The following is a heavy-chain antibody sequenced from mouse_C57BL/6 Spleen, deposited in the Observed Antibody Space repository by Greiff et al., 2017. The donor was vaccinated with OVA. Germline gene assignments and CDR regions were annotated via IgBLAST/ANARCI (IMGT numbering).Heavy chain of an antibody. Sequence: EVKLVESGGDLVKPGGSLKLSCAASGFTFSSYGMSWVRQTPDKRLEWVATISSGGSYTYYPDRVKGRFTISRDNAKNTLYLQMSSLKAEDTAMSYCARHPGCSFDYWGKGTTLTVSS. V-gene: IGHV5-6*01. CDR2: ISSGGSYT. CDR3: ARHPGCSFDY. J-gene: IGHJ2*01. CDR1: GFTFSSYG.